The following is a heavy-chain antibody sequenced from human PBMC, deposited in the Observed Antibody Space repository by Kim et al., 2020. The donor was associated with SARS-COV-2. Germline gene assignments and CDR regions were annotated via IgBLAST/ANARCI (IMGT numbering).Heavy chain of an antibody. J-gene: IGHJ3*02. D-gene: IGHD2-15*01. V-gene: IGHV3-48*02. CDR2: ISSSSSTI. Sequence: GGSLRLSRAASGFTFSSYSMNWVRQAPGKGLEWVSYISSSSSTIYYADSVKGRFTISRDNAKNSLYLQMNSLRDEDTAVYYCARGDIVVVVINDAFDIWGQGTMVTVSS. CDR3: ARGDIVVVVINDAFDI. CDR1: GFTFSSYS.